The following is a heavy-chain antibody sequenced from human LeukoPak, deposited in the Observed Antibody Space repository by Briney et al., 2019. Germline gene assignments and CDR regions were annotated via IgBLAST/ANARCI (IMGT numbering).Heavy chain of an antibody. V-gene: IGHV3-48*04. J-gene: IGHJ4*02. Sequence: PGGPLRLSCAAPEFTLSAYSMNWVRRAPGKGLEWLSFIGGRGSTVYYADSVKGRFTISRNNAKRSLYVQMNSLRVVDTALYNCARDKTTGFKNDFDSWGQGTLVTVSP. CDR3: ARDKTTGFKNDFDS. D-gene: IGHD5-24*01. CDR1: EFTLSAYS. CDR2: IGGRGSTV.